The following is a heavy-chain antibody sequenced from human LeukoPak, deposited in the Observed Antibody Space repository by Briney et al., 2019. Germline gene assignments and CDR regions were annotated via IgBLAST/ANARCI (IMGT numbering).Heavy chain of an antibody. D-gene: IGHD3-22*01. Sequence: SETLSLTCTVSGGSISSSFYSWGWLRQPPGKGLEWIGSTYYSGTTYYKPSLKSRVSVSVDTSKNQLSLNLTSVTAADTALYYCARHGYYYYTSGYFGYWGQGILVTVSS. CDR3: ARHGYYYYTSGYFGY. J-gene: IGHJ4*02. V-gene: IGHV4-39*01. CDR1: GGSISSSFYS. CDR2: TYYSGTT.